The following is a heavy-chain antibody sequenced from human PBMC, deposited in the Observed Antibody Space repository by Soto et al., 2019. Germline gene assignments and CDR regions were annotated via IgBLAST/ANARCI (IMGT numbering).Heavy chain of an antibody. CDR3: ARNGTLTGYSYGMDV. V-gene: IGHV1-69*01. D-gene: IGHD1-1*01. Sequence: QVQLVQSGAELRKPGSSVKVSCKASGGTFSDSTINWVRQAPGQRLEWMGGIIPIFDTANYAEKFQGRVTITADESTSTSFMEVSSLRSEVTAVYYCARNGTLTGYSYGMDVWGQGTMVTVSS. CDR1: GGTFSDST. J-gene: IGHJ6*02. CDR2: IIPIFDTA.